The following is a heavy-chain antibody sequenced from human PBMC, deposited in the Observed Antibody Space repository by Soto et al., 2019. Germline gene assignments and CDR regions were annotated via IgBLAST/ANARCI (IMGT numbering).Heavy chain of an antibody. V-gene: IGHV3-23*05. Sequence: VGAPRVSFATSGFTFCTFALIWVRQAPGKGLEWVSSISNSSSTLYYADSVKGRLTISRDNSKNTLFLQMNSLRAEDTAVYFCAKEGKYYFDSWGQGTVVTVSS. CDR3: AKEGKYYFDS. CDR2: ISNSSSTL. D-gene: IGHD3-10*01. J-gene: IGHJ4*02. CDR1: GFTFCTFA.